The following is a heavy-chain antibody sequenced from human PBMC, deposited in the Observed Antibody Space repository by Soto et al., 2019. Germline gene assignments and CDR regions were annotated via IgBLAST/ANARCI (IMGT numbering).Heavy chain of an antibody. J-gene: IGHJ4*02. CDR1: GYTFTSYA. V-gene: IGHV1-3*01. CDR3: ARWSGYEEFFRY. D-gene: IGHD5-12*01. CDR2: INAGNGNT. Sequence: ASVKVSCKASGYTFTSYAMHWVRQAPGQRLEWMGWINAGNGNTKYSQKFQGRVTITRDTSASTAYMELSSLRSEDTAVYYCARWSGYEEFFRYWGQGTLVTVSS.